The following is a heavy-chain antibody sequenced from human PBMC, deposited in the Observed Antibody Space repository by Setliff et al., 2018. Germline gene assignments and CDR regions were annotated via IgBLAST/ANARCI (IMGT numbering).Heavy chain of an antibody. CDR3: ASPLENFQH. CDR1: GFTFSSHS. J-gene: IGHJ1*01. Sequence: GESLKISCAASGFTFSSHSMNWVRQAPGKGLEWVSSISSSSSYIYYADSVKGRFTISRDNAKNSLYLQMNSLRAEDTAVYYCASPLENFQHWGQGTLVTVSS. CDR2: ISSSSSYI. V-gene: IGHV3-21*01.